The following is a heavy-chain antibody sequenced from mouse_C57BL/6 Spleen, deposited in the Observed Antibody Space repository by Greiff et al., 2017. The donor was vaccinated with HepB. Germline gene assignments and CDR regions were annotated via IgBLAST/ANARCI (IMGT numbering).Heavy chain of an antibody. J-gene: IGHJ3*01. V-gene: IGHV1-47*01. CDR3: ARPDYYGSSWFAY. CDR1: GYTFTTYP. D-gene: IGHD1-1*01. Sequence: VQLVESGAELVKPGASVKMSCKASGYTFTTYPIEWMKQNHGKSLEWIGNFHPYNDDTKYNEKFKGKATLTVDKSSSTAYMQLSSLTSEDSAVYYCARPDYYGSSWFAYWGQGTLVTVSA. CDR2: FHPYNDDT.